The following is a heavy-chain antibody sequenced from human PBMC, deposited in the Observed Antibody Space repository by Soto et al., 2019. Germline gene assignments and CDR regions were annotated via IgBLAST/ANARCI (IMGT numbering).Heavy chain of an antibody. J-gene: IGHJ4*02. CDR3: AKTWSDFTPTNSMIVLVITRPCYFHY. CDR1: GFTFSSYA. D-gene: IGHD3-22*01. V-gene: IGHV3-23*01. Sequence: PGGSLRLSCAPSGFTFSSYAMSWVRQAPGKGLEWVTAISGSGGSTYYADYVKGRYTISRANSKNTLYLQMNSLRAEDTAVYYCAKTWSDFTPTNSMIVLVITRPCYFHYWGQGTLFTVSS. CDR2: ISGSGGST.